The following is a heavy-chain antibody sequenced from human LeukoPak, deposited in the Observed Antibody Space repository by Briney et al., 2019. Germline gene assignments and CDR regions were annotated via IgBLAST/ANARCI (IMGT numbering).Heavy chain of an antibody. V-gene: IGHV1-69*05. CDR3: ATASVPGAIEGPFDALDI. J-gene: IGHJ3*02. CDR2: IITIFVTT. D-gene: IGHD2-2*02. CDR1: GDSFSYYA. Sequence: SEKVSCKPSGDSFSYYAIYWVRHAPGQGLEWMGRIITIFVTTNHAQRFQGRVTITTDESTTTPYMELSSLKSEDTAVYYCATASVPGAIEGPFDALDIWGQGTMVTLSS.